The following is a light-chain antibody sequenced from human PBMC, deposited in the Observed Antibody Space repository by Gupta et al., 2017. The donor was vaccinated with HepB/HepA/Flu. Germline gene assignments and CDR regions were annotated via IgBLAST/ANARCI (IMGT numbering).Light chain of an antibody. Sequence: SSELTQDPPVSVALGQTVRITCQGDSLRNYYASWFQQKPGQAPKLVLYGNNIRPSGIPDRLSGSNSGNTASFTIAGTQAEDEADYYCNCPDSSGKVVFGGGTRLTVL. CDR2: GNN. J-gene: IGLJ2*01. CDR1: SLRNYY. V-gene: IGLV3-19*01. CDR3: NCPDSSGKVV.